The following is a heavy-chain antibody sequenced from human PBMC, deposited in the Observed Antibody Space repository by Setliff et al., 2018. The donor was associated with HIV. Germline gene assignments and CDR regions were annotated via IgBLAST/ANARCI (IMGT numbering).Heavy chain of an antibody. CDR1: GFTFTNYW. V-gene: IGHV3-74*01. CDR3: ARDPPNSGWTLES. Sequence: PGGSLRLSCAASGFTFTNYWMHWVRQAPGKGLMWVSRTNSDGTTTTYADSVKGRFTISRDNSRDTVYLQMNSLRAEDTAVYYCARDPPNSGWTLESWGQGTLVTVSS. J-gene: IGHJ4*02. CDR2: TNSDGTTT. D-gene: IGHD6-25*01.